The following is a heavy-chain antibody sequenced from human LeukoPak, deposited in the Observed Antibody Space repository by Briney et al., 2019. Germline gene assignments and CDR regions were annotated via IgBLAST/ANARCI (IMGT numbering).Heavy chain of an antibody. CDR2: MNPNSGNT. Sequence: ASVKVSCKASGYTFTSYDINWVRQATGQGLEWMGWMNPNSGNTGYAQKFQGRVTITRDTSISTAYMELSRLRSDDTAVYYCAREPTYYYDSSGYSALDYWGQGTLVTVSS. J-gene: IGHJ4*02. V-gene: IGHV1-8*03. CDR3: AREPTYYYDSSGYSALDY. CDR1: GYTFTSYD. D-gene: IGHD3-22*01.